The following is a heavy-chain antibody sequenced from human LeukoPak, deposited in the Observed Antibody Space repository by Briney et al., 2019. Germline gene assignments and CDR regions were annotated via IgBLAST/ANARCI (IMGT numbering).Heavy chain of an antibody. D-gene: IGHD3-16*01. CDR3: VREGEWALPFDY. V-gene: IGHV4-39*07. CDR2: IYYSGST. Sequence: SETLSLTCTVSGGSISTTSYFWGWIRQPPGKGLEWIGSIYYSGSTYYNPSLKSRVTISVDTSKNQFSLRLSSVIAADTAVYFCVREGEWALPFDYWGQGTLVTVSS. J-gene: IGHJ4*02. CDR1: GGSISTTSYF.